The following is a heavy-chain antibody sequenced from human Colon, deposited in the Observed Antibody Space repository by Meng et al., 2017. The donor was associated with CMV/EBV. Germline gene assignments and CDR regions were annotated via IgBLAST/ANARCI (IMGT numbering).Heavy chain of an antibody. V-gene: IGHV3-7*01. CDR1: GFTFSNFW. CDR3: LPGHYTGT. Sequence: LRSSCAASGFTFSNFWMSWVRQAPGKGLEWVANIKQDGSVEYYVDSVKGRFTISRDNAKNSLYLQMNSLRAEDTAVYYCLPGHYTGTWGQGTLVTVSS. D-gene: IGHD3-3*01. CDR2: IKQDGSVE. J-gene: IGHJ5*02.